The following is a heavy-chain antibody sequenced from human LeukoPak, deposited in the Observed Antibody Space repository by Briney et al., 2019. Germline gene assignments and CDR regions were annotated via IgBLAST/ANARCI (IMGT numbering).Heavy chain of an antibody. CDR1: GYTFTSYD. Sequence: ASVKVSCKASGYTFTSYDITWVRQATGQGLEWMGWMNPNSGNTGYAQKFQGRVTMTRNTSISTAYMELSSLRSEDTAVYYCAKVDESLWFGSAQDYWGQGTLVTVSS. CDR3: AKVDESLWFGSAQDY. J-gene: IGHJ4*02. CDR2: MNPNSGNT. D-gene: IGHD3-10*01. V-gene: IGHV1-8*01.